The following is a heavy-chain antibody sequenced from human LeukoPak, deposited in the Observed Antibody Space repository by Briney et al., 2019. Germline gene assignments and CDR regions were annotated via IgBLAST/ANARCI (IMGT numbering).Heavy chain of an antibody. CDR1: GFTFSSYE. CDR3: AKDRHSYGYVFPDY. CDR2: ISSSGSTI. Sequence: AGGSLRLSCAASGFTFSSYEMNWVRQAPGKGLEWVSYISSSGSTIYYADSVKGRFTISRDNSKNTLYLQMNSLRAENTAVYYCAKDRHSYGYVFPDYWGQGTLVTVSS. D-gene: IGHD5-18*01. V-gene: IGHV3-48*03. J-gene: IGHJ4*02.